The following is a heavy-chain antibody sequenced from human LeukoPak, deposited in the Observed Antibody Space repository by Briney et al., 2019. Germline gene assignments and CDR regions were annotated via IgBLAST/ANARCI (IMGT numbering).Heavy chain of an antibody. CDR1: GYTFTDYQ. Sequence: ASVKVSCKASGYTFTDYQVYWVRQAPGQGLGWMGWIDPNNGGAHYAQKFQGRVTMTRDTSISTAYMELSRLGSDDTAVYYCARRYSPTGPFDYWGQGTLVTVSS. J-gene: IGHJ4*02. D-gene: IGHD1-14*01. CDR3: ARRYSPTGPFDY. V-gene: IGHV1-2*02. CDR2: IDPNNGGA.